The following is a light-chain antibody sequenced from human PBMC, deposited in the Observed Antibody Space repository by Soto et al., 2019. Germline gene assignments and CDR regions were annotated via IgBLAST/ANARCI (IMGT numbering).Light chain of an antibody. CDR1: QFISSW. J-gene: IGKJ1*01. CDR3: QEYNSYSWT. V-gene: IGKV1-5*03. Sequence: DIQMTQSPPTLSASVGDRVTITCRASQFISSWLAWYQQKPGKVPRLLIYKASTLESGVPSRFSGSGSGTEFTLTISSLQPDDFATYYCQEYNSYSWTFGQGTKVEIK. CDR2: KAS.